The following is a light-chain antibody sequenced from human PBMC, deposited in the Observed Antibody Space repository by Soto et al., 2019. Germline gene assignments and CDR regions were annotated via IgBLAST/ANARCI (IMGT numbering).Light chain of an antibody. CDR2: KAS. Sequence: DVQMTQSPSTLSASVGDRVTITCRASQTITNRLAWYQQKAGKAPKLLIYKASSLETGVPSRFSGSGSETEFTLTISSLQPDDFATYYCQQYNSYSPLTFAGGTKVDIK. CDR1: QTITNR. J-gene: IGKJ4*01. CDR3: QQYNSYSPLT. V-gene: IGKV1-5*03.